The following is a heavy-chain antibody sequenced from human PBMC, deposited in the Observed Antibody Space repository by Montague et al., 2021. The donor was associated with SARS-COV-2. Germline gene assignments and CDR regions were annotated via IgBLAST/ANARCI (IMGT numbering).Heavy chain of an antibody. V-gene: IGHV2-5*08. CDR1: GFSLSTSGMC. CDR3: AHSPSSFWSGKVDY. Sequence: PALVKPTQTLTLTCTFSGFSLSTSGMCVSWIRQPPGKALEWLARIDWDDDKRYSPSLKSRLTITKDTSKNQVVLTMTNMDPVDTATYYCAHSPSSFWSGKVDYWGQGTLVTVSS. CDR2: IDWDDDK. J-gene: IGHJ4*02. D-gene: IGHD3-3*01.